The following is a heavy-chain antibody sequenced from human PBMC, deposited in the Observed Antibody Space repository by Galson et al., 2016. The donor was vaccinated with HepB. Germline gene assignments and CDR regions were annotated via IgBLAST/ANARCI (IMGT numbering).Heavy chain of an antibody. CDR1: GFTFSSYG. V-gene: IGHV3-30*03. D-gene: IGHD6-13*01. CDR3: AREDSTIAAASFDY. Sequence: SLRLSCAASGFTFSSYGMHWVRQAPGKGLEWVAFISYDGSNKKYADSVKGRFTISKDNSKKTLYLQMNSLRAEDTAVYYCAREDSTIAAASFDYWGQGTLVTVSS. J-gene: IGHJ4*02. CDR2: ISYDGSNK.